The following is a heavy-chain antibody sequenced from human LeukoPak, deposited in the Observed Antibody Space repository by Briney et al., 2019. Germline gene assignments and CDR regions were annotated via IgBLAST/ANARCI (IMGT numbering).Heavy chain of an antibody. J-gene: IGHJ6*03. D-gene: IGHD3-3*01. CDR3: ARDPYHFWSGSYYYYMDV. V-gene: IGHV3-48*03. Sequence: GGSLRLSCAASGFTFSSFELNWVRQAPGKGLEWVSYISSSSSTIYYADSVKGRFTISRDNAKNSLYLQMNSLSAEDTAVYYCARDPYHFWSGSYYYYMDVWGKGTTSPSP. CDR2: ISSSSSTI. CDR1: GFTFSSFE.